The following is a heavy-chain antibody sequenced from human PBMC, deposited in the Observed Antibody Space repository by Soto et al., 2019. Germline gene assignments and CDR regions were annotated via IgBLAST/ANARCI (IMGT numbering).Heavy chain of an antibody. V-gene: IGHV4-31*03. CDR2: IYYSGST. J-gene: IGHJ6*02. CDR3: ARAKGRNLNYDIGMDV. CDR1: GGSISSGGYY. Sequence: SETLSLTCTVSGGSISSGGYYWSWIRQHPGKGLEWIGYIYYSGSTYYNPSLKSRVTISVDTSKNQFSLKLSSVTAADTAVYYCARAKGRNLNYDIGMDVWGQGTTVTVSS.